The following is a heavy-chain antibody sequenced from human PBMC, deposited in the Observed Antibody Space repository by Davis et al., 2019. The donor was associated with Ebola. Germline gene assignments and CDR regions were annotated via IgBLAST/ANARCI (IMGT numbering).Heavy chain of an antibody. CDR1: GGSFSGYY. J-gene: IGHJ4*02. V-gene: IGHV4-34*01. D-gene: IGHD6-13*01. CDR2: INHSGST. CDR3: ARGRRRSSSWYPPPFDY. Sequence: MPSETLSLTCAVYGGSFSGYYWSWIRQPPGKGLEWIGEINHSGSTNYNPSLKSRVTMSVDKSKNQFSLKLSSVTAADTAVYYCARGRRRSSSWYPPPFDYWGQGTLVTVSS.